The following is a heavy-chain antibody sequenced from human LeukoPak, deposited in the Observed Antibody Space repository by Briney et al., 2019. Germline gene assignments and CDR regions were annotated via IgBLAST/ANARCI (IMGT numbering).Heavy chain of an antibody. Sequence: GGSLRLSCAASGFTFTTHAIHWVRQAPGKGLEWVAVMSYDGNNKYYADSVKGRFTISRDNSKNTLSLQMDSLRAEDTAVYYCAKDSAAYCGGDCYSGLDYWGQGTLVTVSS. CDR1: GFTFTTHA. V-gene: IGHV3-30-3*01. D-gene: IGHD2-21*01. J-gene: IGHJ4*02. CDR2: MSYDGNNK. CDR3: AKDSAAYCGGDCYSGLDY.